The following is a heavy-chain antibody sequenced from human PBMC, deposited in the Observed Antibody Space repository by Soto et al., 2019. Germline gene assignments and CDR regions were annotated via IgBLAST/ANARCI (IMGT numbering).Heavy chain of an antibody. V-gene: IGHV3-9*01. CDR3: ARGGIAARSFDY. J-gene: IGHJ4*02. D-gene: IGHD6-6*01. CDR1: GFTFDDYA. CDR2: ISWNSGSI. Sequence: PGGSLRLSCAASGFTFDDYAMHWVRQAPGKGLEWVSGISWNSGSIGYADSVKGRFTISRDNAKNSLYLQMNSLRAEDTAVYYCARGGIAARSFDYWGQGTLVTVSS.